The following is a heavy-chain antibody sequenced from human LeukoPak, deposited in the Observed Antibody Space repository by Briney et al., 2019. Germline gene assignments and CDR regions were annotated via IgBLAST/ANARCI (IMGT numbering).Heavy chain of an antibody. CDR2: IKQDGSEK. D-gene: IGHD2-2*01. Sequence: GGSLRLSCAASGFTFSSYWMSWVRQAPGKGLEWVANIKQDGSEKYYVDSVKGRFTISRDNAKNSLYLQMNSLRAEDTAVYYCAKARGVYCSSTSCYFDYWGQGTLVTVSS. CDR3: AKARGVYCSSTSCYFDY. CDR1: GFTFSSYW. V-gene: IGHV3-7*03. J-gene: IGHJ4*02.